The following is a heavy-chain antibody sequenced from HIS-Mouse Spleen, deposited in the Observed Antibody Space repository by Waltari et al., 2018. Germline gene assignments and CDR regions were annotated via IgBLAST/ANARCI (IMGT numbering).Heavy chain of an antibody. V-gene: IGHV3-30*18. CDR1: GFTFSSHG. CDR3: AKDPRGSVLRWGAYYFDY. CDR2: ISYDGSNK. Sequence: QVQLVESGGGVVQPGRSLRLSCAASGFTFSSHGMHWVRAAPGTGLEWVAVISYDGSNKYYADSVKGRFTISRDNSKNTLYLQMNSLRAEDTAVYYCAKDPRGSVLRWGAYYFDYWGQGTLVTVSS. J-gene: IGHJ4*02. D-gene: IGHD3-10*01.